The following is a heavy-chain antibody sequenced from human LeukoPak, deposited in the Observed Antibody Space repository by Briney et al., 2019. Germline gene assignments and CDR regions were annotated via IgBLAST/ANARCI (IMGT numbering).Heavy chain of an antibody. Sequence: GASVKVSCKASGYTFTSYGISWVRQAPGQGLEWMGWSSGYNGNTNYAQKLQGRVTMTTDTSTSTAYMELRSLRSDDTAVYYCARGNYCSGGSCYDGAFDCWGQGTLVTVSS. D-gene: IGHD2-15*01. CDR3: ARGNYCSGGSCYDGAFDC. J-gene: IGHJ4*02. CDR1: GYTFTSYG. CDR2: SSGYNGNT. V-gene: IGHV1-18*01.